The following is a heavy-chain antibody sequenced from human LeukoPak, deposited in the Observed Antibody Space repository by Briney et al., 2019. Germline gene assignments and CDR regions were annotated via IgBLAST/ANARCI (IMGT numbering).Heavy chain of an antibody. CDR1: GFPFTNYA. Sequence: GGSLRLSCAASGFPFTNYAMSWVRQAPGKGLEWVSVISGNGGDTYYVDSVKGRFTISRDSSKDTLYLQMNSLRVEDTAVYYCAKEKVRIVVVPAAMGYWGQGTLVTVSS. D-gene: IGHD2-2*01. CDR2: ISGNGGDT. V-gene: IGHV3-23*01. CDR3: AKEKVRIVVVPAAMGY. J-gene: IGHJ4*02.